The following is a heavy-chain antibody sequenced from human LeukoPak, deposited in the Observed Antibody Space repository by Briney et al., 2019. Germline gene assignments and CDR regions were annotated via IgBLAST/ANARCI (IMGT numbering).Heavy chain of an antibody. Sequence: GGSLRLSCAASGFTFSSYAMSWVRQAPGKGLEWVSGLSGDSSSIHYAASVKGRFAISRDNSKNMLYLQMNSLRAEDTAVYYCTRFRGSGSSTLYSFDYWGQGSLVTVAP. CDR1: GFTFSSYA. CDR3: TRFRGSGSSTLYSFDY. CDR2: LSGDSSSI. V-gene: IGHV3-23*01. J-gene: IGHJ4*02. D-gene: IGHD3-10*01.